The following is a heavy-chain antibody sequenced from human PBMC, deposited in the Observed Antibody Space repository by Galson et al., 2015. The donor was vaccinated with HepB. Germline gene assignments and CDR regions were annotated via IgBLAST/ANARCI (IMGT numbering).Heavy chain of an antibody. Sequence: SLRLSCAASGFSFSDYFMSWIRQAPGKGLEWVAYISSSGTYTNYTDSVKGRFTISRDNAKNSLYLHMNSLRAEDTAVFYCARERSPDVPTIWYFDLWGRGTLVTVSS. D-gene: IGHD5-24*01. CDR3: ARERSPDVPTIWYFDL. V-gene: IGHV3-11*05. CDR1: GFSFSDYF. CDR2: ISSSGTYT. J-gene: IGHJ2*01.